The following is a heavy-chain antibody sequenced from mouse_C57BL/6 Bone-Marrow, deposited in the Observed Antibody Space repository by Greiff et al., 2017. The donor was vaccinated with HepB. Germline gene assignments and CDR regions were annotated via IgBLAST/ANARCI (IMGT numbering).Heavy chain of an antibody. CDR1: GYSFTGYY. CDR2: INPSTGGT. V-gene: IGHV1-42*01. CDR3: ARMGGFDY. J-gene: IGHJ2*01. Sequence: VQLQQSGPELVKPGASVKISCKASGYSFTGYYMYWVKQSPEKSLEWIGEINPSTGGTTYNQKFKAKATLTVDKSSSTAYMQLKSLTSEDSAVYYCARMGGFDYWGQGTTLTVAS.